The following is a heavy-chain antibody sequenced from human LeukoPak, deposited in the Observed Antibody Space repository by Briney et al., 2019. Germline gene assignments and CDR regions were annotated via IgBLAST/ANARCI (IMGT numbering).Heavy chain of an antibody. J-gene: IGHJ4*02. Sequence: PSETLSLACTVSGGSISTYYWSWIRQPAGKGLEWIGRIYTSGSTNYNPSLKSRVTISVDKSKNQFSLKLSSVTAADTAVCYCARGDSSSWYGVYWGQGTLVTVSS. CDR3: ARGDSSSWYGVY. CDR1: GGSISTYY. CDR2: IYTSGST. D-gene: IGHD6-13*01. V-gene: IGHV4-4*07.